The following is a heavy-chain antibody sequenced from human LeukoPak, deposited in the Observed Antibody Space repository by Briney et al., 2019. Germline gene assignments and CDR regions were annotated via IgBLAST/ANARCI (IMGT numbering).Heavy chain of an antibody. CDR1: GGTFISYA. Sequence: SVKVSCKASGGTFISYAINWVRQAPGQGLEWMGGIIPIFGTTNYAQKFQGRVTITADESTSTAYMELSSLRSEDTAVYFCARTTTVVTEYFQHWGQGTLVTVSS. CDR2: IIPIFGTT. CDR3: ARTTTVVTEYFQH. V-gene: IGHV1-69*13. J-gene: IGHJ1*01. D-gene: IGHD4-23*01.